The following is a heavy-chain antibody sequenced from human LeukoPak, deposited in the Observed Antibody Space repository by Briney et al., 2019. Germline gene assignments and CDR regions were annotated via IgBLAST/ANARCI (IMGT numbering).Heavy chain of an antibody. CDR3: AKWRSSGYYLDY. CDR2: IRYDGNNK. J-gene: IGHJ4*02. D-gene: IGHD3-22*01. V-gene: IGHV3-30*02. CDR1: GFTFSSYG. Sequence: TGGSLRLSCAASGFTFSSYGMHWVRQAPGKGLEWVAFIRYDGNNKYYADSVKGRFTISRDNFKNTLYLQMNSLRAEDTAVYYCAKWRSSGYYLDYWGQGTLVTVSS.